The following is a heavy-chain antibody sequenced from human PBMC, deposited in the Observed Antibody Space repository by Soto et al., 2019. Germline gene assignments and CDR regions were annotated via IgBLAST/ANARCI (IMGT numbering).Heavy chain of an antibody. CDR3: QRPYEYGAKLYPHYFDH. J-gene: IGHJ4*02. CDR1: GGSISSYY. Sequence: SETLSLTCTVSGGSISSYYWSWIRQPPGKGLEWIGYIYYSGSTNYNPSLKSRVTISVDTSNNQFSLKLSSVPDADTALYPCQRPYEYGAKLYPHYFDHWGPGTLVTAS. V-gene: IGHV4-59*12. D-gene: IGHD3-3*01. CDR2: IYYSGST.